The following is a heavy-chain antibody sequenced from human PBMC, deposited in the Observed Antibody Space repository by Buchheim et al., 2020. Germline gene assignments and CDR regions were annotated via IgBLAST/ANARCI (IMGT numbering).Heavy chain of an antibody. CDR2: IDISGANT. CDR3: AQELRPNDS. J-gene: IGHJ4*02. CDR1: TFTFSNHA. Sequence: LLVESGGDLVQPGGSLRLSCAASTFTFSNHAMTWVRQAPGKGLEWVASIDISGANTYYADSVRGRFSISRDNSKNLLYLQLTSLRPDDTALYYCAQELRPNDSWGPGTL. V-gene: IGHV3-23*04.